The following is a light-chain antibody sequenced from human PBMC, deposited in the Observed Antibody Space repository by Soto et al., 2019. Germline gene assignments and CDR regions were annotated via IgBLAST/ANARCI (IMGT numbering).Light chain of an antibody. CDR2: EVN. J-gene: IGLJ7*01. Sequence: QSALTQPASVSGSPGQSITISCTGTSSDVDDYKYVSWYQHHPGKAPKLMIYEVNNRPSGVSNRFSGSKSGNTASLTIAGLQAEEDADYYCSSYTITSTWVFGGGTQLTVL. CDR3: SSYTITSTWV. V-gene: IGLV2-14*01. CDR1: SSDVDDYKY.